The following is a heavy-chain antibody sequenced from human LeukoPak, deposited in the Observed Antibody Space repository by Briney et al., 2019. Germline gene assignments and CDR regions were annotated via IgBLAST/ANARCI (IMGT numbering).Heavy chain of an antibody. CDR3: ASSRVATSDY. D-gene: IGHD5-12*01. Sequence: GGSLRLSCAASGFTFSSFTMNWVRQAQGKGLEWVSSISSSGSDMYYAESVKGRFTISRDNAKNSLYLQMNSLRAEDTAVYYCASSRVATSDYWGQGTLVTVSS. J-gene: IGHJ4*02. CDR2: ISSSGSDM. V-gene: IGHV3-21*01. CDR1: GFTFSSFT.